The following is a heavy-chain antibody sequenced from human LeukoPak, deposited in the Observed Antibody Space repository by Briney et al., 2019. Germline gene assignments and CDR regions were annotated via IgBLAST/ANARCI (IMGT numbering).Heavy chain of an antibody. D-gene: IGHD5-18*01. J-gene: IGHJ4*02. CDR2: IQYSGST. CDR3: ARGLRGYIYGPWDY. CDR1: GGSFSGYY. Sequence: PSETLSLTCAVYGGSFSGYYWSWIRQPPGKGLEWIGCIQYSGSTYYNPSLKSRATISVDTSKNLFSLRLNSVTDADTALYSCARGLRGYIYGPWDYWGQGTLVTVSS. V-gene: IGHV4-34*11.